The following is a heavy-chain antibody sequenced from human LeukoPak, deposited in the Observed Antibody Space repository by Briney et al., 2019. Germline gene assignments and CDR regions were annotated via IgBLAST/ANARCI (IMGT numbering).Heavy chain of an antibody. Sequence: PSETLSLTCAVHGGSFSGYYWSWIRQPPGKGLEWIGYIYYSGNSNYNPSLKSRVTISVDTSKNQFSLKLSSVTAADTAVYYCAGLGASGNGYLSWFDPWGQGTLVTVSS. CDR3: AGLGASGNGYLSWFDP. D-gene: IGHD3-22*01. V-gene: IGHV4-59*01. CDR2: IYYSGNS. J-gene: IGHJ5*02. CDR1: GGSFSGYY.